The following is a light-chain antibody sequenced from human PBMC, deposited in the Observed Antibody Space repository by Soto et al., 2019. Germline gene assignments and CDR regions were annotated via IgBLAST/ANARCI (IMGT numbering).Light chain of an antibody. CDR1: SSDIGGYKY. Sequence: QSALTQPASVSGSPGQSITISCSGTSSDIGGYKYVSWYQQNPGKAPKLMIYEVSNRPSGVSNRFSGSKSGNTASLTISGLQAEDEADYYCSSYTSSSTYVVFGGGTQLTVL. J-gene: IGLJ2*01. CDR3: SSYTSSSTYVV. CDR2: EVS. V-gene: IGLV2-14*01.